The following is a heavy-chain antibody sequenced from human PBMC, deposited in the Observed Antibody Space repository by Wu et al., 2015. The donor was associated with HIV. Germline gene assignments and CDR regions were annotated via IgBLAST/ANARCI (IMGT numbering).Heavy chain of an antibody. D-gene: IGHD3-10*01. CDR3: ARELEDPAIMVRAGFDP. CDR1: GGIFSKYA. J-gene: IGHJ5*02. CDR2: VTPMLGTT. V-gene: IGHV1-69*05. Sequence: QVQLVQSGAEVKXPGSSVKVSCKASGGIFSKYAINWVRQAPGQGLEWMGGVTPMLGTTNYAQKFQGRVTITSDVYTSTAYMEMSSLRSEDTAIYYCARELEDPAIMVRAGFDPWGQGTLVTVSS.